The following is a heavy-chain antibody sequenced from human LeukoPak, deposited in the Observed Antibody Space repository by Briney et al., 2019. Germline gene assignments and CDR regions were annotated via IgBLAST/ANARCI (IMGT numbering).Heavy chain of an antibody. CDR2: MNPNSGNT. D-gene: IGHD3-9*01. CDR1: GYTFTSYD. J-gene: IGHJ4*02. Sequence: GASVKVSCKASGYTFTSYDINWVRQATGQGLAWMGWMNPNSGNTGYAQKFQGRVTMTRNTSISTAYMELSSLRPEDTAVYYCARAGYDILTGLSYYFDYWGQGTLVTVSS. V-gene: IGHV1-8*01. CDR3: ARAGYDILTGLSYYFDY.